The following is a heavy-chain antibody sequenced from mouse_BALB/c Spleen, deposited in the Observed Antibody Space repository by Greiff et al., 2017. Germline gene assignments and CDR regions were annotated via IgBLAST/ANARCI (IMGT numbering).Heavy chain of an antibody. J-gene: IGHJ3*01. CDR3: ARAEYGSSQAWFAY. CDR1: GYSITSGYY. CDR2: ISYDGSN. D-gene: IGHD1-1*01. Sequence: VQLKESGPGLVKPSQSLSLTCSVTGYSITSGYYWNWIRQFPGNKLEWMGYISYDGSNNYNPSLKNRISITRDTSKNQFFLKLNSVTTEDTATYYCARAEYGSSQAWFAYWGQGTLVTVSA. V-gene: IGHV3-6*02.